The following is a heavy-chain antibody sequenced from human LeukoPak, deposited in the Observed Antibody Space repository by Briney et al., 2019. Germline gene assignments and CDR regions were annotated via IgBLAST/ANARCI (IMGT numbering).Heavy chain of an antibody. CDR1: GFTFSSYG. Sequence: GGTLRLSCAASGFTFSSYGMSWVRQAPGKGLEWASAISGSGGSTYYADSVKGRFTISRDNSKNTLYLQMNSLRAEDTAVYYCAKDEDYVWGSYRLRYWGQGTLVTVSS. D-gene: IGHD3-16*01. J-gene: IGHJ4*02. V-gene: IGHV3-23*01. CDR2: ISGSGGST. CDR3: AKDEDYVWGSYRLRY.